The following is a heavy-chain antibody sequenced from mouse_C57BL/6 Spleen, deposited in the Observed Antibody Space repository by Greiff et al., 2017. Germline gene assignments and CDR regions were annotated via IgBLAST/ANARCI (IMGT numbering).Heavy chain of an antibody. CDR3: VRVPTMVTAGAY. V-gene: IGHV10-3*01. D-gene: IGHD2-9*01. Sequence: EVQLVESGGGLVQPKGSLKLSCAASGFTFTTYALHWVRQAPGKGLEWVARIRSKSSNYATYYADSVKDRFTISRDESQSMLYLHMNNLKTEDTAVYYCVRVPTMVTAGAYWGQGTLVTVSA. CDR2: IRSKSSNYAT. CDR1: GFTFTTYA. J-gene: IGHJ3*01.